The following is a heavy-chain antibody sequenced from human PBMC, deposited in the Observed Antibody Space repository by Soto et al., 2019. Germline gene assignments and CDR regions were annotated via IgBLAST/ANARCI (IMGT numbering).Heavy chain of an antibody. V-gene: IGHV3-11*01. Sequence: PVGSLRLSCAASGFTFSDYYMSWIRQAPGKGLEWVSYISSSGSTIYYADSVKGRFTISRDNAKNSLYLQMNSLRAEDTAVYYCASERERAYYDFWSGSRRYGMDVWGQGTTVTVSS. J-gene: IGHJ6*02. CDR2: ISSSGSTI. CDR1: GFTFSDYY. CDR3: ASERERAYYDFWSGSRRYGMDV. D-gene: IGHD3-3*01.